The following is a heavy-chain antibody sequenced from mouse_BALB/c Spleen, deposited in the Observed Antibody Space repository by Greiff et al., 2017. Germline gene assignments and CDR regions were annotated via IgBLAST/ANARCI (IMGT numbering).Heavy chain of an antibody. CDR1: GFTFTDYY. CDR3: ARDIAGYYGYVIAY. CDR2: IRNKANGYTT. J-gene: IGHJ3*01. Sequence: EVKVVESGGGLVQPGGSLRLSCATSGFTFTDYYMSWVRQPPGKALEWLGFIRNKANGYTTEYSASVKGRFTISRDNSQSILYLQMNTLRAEDSATYYCARDIAGYYGYVIAYWGQGTLVTVSA. D-gene: IGHD1-2*01. V-gene: IGHV7-3*02.